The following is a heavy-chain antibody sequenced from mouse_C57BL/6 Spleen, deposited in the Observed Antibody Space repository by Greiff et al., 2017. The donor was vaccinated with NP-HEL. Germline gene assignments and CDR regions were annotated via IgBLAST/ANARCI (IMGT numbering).Heavy chain of an antibody. V-gene: IGHV3-1*01. CDR1: GYSITSGYD. Sequence: VQLQESGPGMVKPSQSLSLTCTVTGYSITSGYDWHWIRHFPGNKLEWMGYISYSGSTNYNPSLKSRISITHDTSKNHFFLKLNSVTTEDTATYYCARDGSSYGYFDYWGQGTTLTVSS. CDR3: ARDGSSYGYFDY. J-gene: IGHJ2*01. CDR2: ISYSGST. D-gene: IGHD1-1*01.